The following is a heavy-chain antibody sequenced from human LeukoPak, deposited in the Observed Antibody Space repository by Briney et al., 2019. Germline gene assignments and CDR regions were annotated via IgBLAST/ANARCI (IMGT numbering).Heavy chain of an antibody. CDR1: GYTFNRYG. CDR2: INTYNGNT. V-gene: IGHV1-18*01. Sequence: GASVKVSCKASGYTFNRYGISWVRQAPGHGLEWMGWINTYNGNTNYAQKLQGRVTMTTETSTSTAYMELRSLRSDDTAVYYCARGDGIVAKYYFDYWGQGTGVTVSS. CDR3: ARGDGIVAKYYFDY. D-gene: IGHD5-12*01. J-gene: IGHJ4*02.